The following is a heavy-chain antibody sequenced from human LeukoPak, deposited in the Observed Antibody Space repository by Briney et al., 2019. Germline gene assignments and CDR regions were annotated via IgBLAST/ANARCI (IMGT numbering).Heavy chain of an antibody. CDR2: IIPIFGTV. V-gene: IGHV1-69*05. CDR3: AREVPENGYNTYFDY. J-gene: IGHJ4*02. Sequence: SVKVSCKASGGTFSSYAISWVRQAAGQGLEWMGGIIPIFGTVNYAQKFQGSVTITTDESTSTAYMELSSLRSEDTAVYYCAREVPENGYNTYFDYWGQGTLVTVSS. CDR1: GGTFSSYA. D-gene: IGHD5-24*01.